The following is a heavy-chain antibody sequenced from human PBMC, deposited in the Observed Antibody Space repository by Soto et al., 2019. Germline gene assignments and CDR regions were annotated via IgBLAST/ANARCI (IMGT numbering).Heavy chain of an antibody. Sequence: QVQLVQSGAEGKKPGASVKVSCKASGYTFTSYYMTWVRQAPGQGLEWMGIINPSGGSTGYAQKFQGRVTMTRDTSTSTVYMELSSLRSEDTAVYYCARDLSVAGTVEYFQHWGQGTLVTVSS. D-gene: IGHD6-19*01. CDR3: ARDLSVAGTVEYFQH. V-gene: IGHV1-46*01. J-gene: IGHJ1*01. CDR2: INPSGGST. CDR1: GYTFTSYY.